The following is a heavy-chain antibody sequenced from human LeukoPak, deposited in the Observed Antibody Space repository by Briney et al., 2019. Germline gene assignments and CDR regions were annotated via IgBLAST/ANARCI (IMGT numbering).Heavy chain of an antibody. CDR1: GFTFSSYS. CDR3: ARDRSGWYRWFDP. V-gene: IGHV3-21*01. D-gene: IGHD6-19*01. Sequence: PGGSLRLSCAASGFTFSSYSMNWVRQAPGKGLEWVSYISGSGTNIHYADSVKGRFTISRDNAKNSLYLQMNSLRAEDAGVYFCARDRSGWYRWFDPWGQGTLVTVSS. J-gene: IGHJ5*02. CDR2: ISGSGTNI.